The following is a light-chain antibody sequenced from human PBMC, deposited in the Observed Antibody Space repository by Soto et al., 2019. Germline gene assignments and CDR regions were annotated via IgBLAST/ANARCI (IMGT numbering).Light chain of an antibody. CDR2: EVS. V-gene: IGLV2-14*01. CDR1: SSDVGGYNY. CDR3: SSYTSSSTGV. Sequence: QSALTQPASVSGSPGQAITISCTGTSSDVGGYNYVSWYQQQPGKAPKLMIYEVSNRPSGVSNRFSGSKSGNTASLTISGLQAEDEADYYCSSYTSSSTGVSGTGTKVTVL. J-gene: IGLJ1*01.